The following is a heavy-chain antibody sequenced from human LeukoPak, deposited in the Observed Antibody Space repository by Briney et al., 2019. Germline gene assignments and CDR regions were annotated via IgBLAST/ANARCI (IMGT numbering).Heavy chain of an antibody. J-gene: IGHJ4*02. V-gene: IGHV3-74*01. CDR3: AREGDGYNTDY. CDR1: GFTVSSNS. Sequence: GGSLRLSCTVSGFTVSSNSMSWVRQAPGKGLEWVSFIYSDGSSTSYADSVKGRFTISRDNAKNTLYLQMNSLRAEDTAVYYCAREGDGYNTDYWGQGTLVTVSS. CDR2: IYSDGSST. D-gene: IGHD5-24*01.